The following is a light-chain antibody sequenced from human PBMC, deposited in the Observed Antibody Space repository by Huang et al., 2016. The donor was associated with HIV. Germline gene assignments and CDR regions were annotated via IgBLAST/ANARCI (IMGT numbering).Light chain of an antibody. CDR1: QRVSTDY. J-gene: IGKJ4*01. CDR2: GAT. Sequence: ETVLTQSPGILSLSPGERATLSCRACQRVSTDYLAWYQQKPGQAPRLLIHGATVRATGIPDSFSGSGSGTDFTLTINRLEPEDFALYYCQQYGNSPLTFGGGTEVEIK. CDR3: QQYGNSPLT. V-gene: IGKV3-20*01.